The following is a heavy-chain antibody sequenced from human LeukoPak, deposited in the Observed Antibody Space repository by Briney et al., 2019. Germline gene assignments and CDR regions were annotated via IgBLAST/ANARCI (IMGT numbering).Heavy chain of an antibody. V-gene: IGHV4-39*07. Sequence: SSETLSLTCTVSGGSISSSNYYWGWIRQPPGKGLEWIGNINYSGSTYYNPSLKSRVTISVDTSKNQFSLKLTSVTAADTAVYYCARAPHGYSYGYLVFDYYYYMDVWGKGTTVTISS. CDR1: GGSISSSNYY. D-gene: IGHD5-18*01. J-gene: IGHJ6*03. CDR3: ARAPHGYSYGYLVFDYYYYMDV. CDR2: INYSGST.